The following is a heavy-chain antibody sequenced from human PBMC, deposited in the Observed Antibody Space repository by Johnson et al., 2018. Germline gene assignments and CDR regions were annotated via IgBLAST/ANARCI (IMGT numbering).Heavy chain of an antibody. CDR3: AKAERTVTTLYYYGMDV. CDR1: GYTFTSYD. CDR2: INPNSGNT. D-gene: IGHD4-11*01. V-gene: IGHV1-8*01. J-gene: IGHJ6*02. Sequence: QVQLVESGAEVKKPGASVKVSCKASGYTFTSYDINWVRQATGQGLEWMGWINPNSGNTGYAQKFQGRVTMTRKTSTSTAYMELSSLRSEDTAVYYCAKAERTVTTLYYYGMDVWGQGTTVTVYS.